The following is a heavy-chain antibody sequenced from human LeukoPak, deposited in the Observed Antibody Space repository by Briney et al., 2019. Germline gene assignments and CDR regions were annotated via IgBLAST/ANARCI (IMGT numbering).Heavy chain of an antibody. CDR2: IYYTGST. CDR1: GGSVSSGSHY. D-gene: IGHD2-8*02. Sequence: PSETLSLTCTVSGGSVSSGSHYWSWIRQPPGKGLEWIAYIYYTGSTDHNPSLKSRVIIAVDTSKNQFSLRLNAVTAADTAVYYCARGACTGPNCRISPMDVWGKGTTVTVSS. J-gene: IGHJ6*04. CDR3: ARGACTGPNCRISPMDV. V-gene: IGHV4-61*01.